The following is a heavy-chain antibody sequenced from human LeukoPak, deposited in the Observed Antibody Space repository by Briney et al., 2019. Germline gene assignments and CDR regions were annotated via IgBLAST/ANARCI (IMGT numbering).Heavy chain of an antibody. D-gene: IGHD4-23*01. J-gene: IGHJ3*02. CDR2: ISGSNSYI. CDR3: ARESDFNGNFDAFDI. Sequence: AGGSLRLSCAASGFTFSSYSMNWVRQAPGKGLEWVSSISGSNSYIYYADSMKGRFTISRDNAKNSLYLQMNSLRAEDTAVYYCARESDFNGNFDAFDIWGQGTVVTVSS. CDR1: GFTFSSYS. V-gene: IGHV3-21*01.